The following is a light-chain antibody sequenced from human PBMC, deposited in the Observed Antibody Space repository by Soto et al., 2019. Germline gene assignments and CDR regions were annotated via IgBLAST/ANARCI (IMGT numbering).Light chain of an antibody. CDR2: GAS. V-gene: IGKV3-15*01. Sequence: EVVLKQSPGTLSLSTRERATLSCRASQSVRSSYLAWYQQKPGQAPRLLIYGASTRATGVPARFSGSGSGTEFTLTISSLQTEDFAVYYCHQYNNGPPWTFGQGTKVDI. J-gene: IGKJ1*01. CDR1: QSVRSSY. CDR3: HQYNNGPPWT.